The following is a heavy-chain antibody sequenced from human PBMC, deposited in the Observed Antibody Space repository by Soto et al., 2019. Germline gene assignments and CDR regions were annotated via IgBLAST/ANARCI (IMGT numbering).Heavy chain of an antibody. D-gene: IGHD6-25*01. Sequence: QVQLVQSGAEVKKPGASVKVSCKASGYTFTNYDISWVRQAPGQGLEWMGWISTYNGSTNYAQKLQGRVTMTTDTSTSTAYMELRSLRSDDTAVYYCVREGSLYSSGGYWGQGTLVTVSS. CDR2: ISTYNGST. CDR3: VREGSLYSSGGY. CDR1: GYTFTNYD. V-gene: IGHV1-18*01. J-gene: IGHJ4*02.